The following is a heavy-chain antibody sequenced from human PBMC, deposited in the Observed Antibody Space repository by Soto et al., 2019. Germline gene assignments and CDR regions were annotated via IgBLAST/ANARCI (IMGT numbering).Heavy chain of an antibody. V-gene: IGHV4-59*01. CDR3: ARDTALDY. D-gene: IGHD2-21*02. CDR1: GGSISKYY. Sequence: KTSETLSLTCTVSGGSISKYYWSWIRQPPGKGLEWIGYIFYTGRTSYNPPLKSRVTISVDTSKNQFSLNLRSVTAADTAVYYCARDTALDYWGQGTLVTVSS. CDR2: IFYTGRT. J-gene: IGHJ4*02.